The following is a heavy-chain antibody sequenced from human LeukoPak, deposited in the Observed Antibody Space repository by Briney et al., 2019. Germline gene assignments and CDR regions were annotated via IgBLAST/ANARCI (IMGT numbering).Heavy chain of an antibody. D-gene: IGHD2-2*01. Sequence: SETLSLTCTVSGGSISTYYWNWIRQPPGKGLEWIGYIYHSGSTNYNPSLKSRVTISVDTSKNQFSLRLSSVTAADTAVYYCARLQYCSGTSCYWFDPWGQGTLVTVSS. V-gene: IGHV4-59*12. CDR2: IYHSGST. CDR1: GGSISTYY. J-gene: IGHJ5*02. CDR3: ARLQYCSGTSCYWFDP.